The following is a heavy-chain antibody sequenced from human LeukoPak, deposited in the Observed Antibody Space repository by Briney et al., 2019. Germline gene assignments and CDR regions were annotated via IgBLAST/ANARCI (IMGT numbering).Heavy chain of an antibody. V-gene: IGHV1-69*05. J-gene: IGHJ5*02. Sequence: GSSVKVSCKASGGTFSSYAISWVRQAPGQGLEWMGGIIPIFGTANYAQKFQGRVTITTDESTSTAYMELSSLRSEDTAVYYCAKGQSLVGLGHWFDPWGQGTLVTVSS. D-gene: IGHD1-26*01. CDR1: GGTFSSYA. CDR2: IIPIFGTA. CDR3: AKGQSLVGLGHWFDP.